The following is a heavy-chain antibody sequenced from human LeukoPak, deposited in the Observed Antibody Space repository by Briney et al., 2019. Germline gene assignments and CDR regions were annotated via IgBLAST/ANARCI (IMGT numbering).Heavy chain of an antibody. Sequence: SETLSLTCTVSGGSISRYYWSWIRQPPGKGPEWIGYNYYSGVTNYNPSLKSRVTISVDMSKNQFSLKLTSVSAADTGVYYCARDSPPNVWGKGITVAVSS. J-gene: IGHJ6*04. CDR1: GGSISRYY. V-gene: IGHV4-59*01. CDR2: NYYSGVT. CDR3: ARDSPPNV.